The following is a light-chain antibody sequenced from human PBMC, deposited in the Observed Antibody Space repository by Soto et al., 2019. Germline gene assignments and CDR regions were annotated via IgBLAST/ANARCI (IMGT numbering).Light chain of an antibody. CDR2: KVS. V-gene: IGLV2-14*01. CDR3: CTYTRSYTWV. J-gene: IGLJ3*02. Sequence: QSALTQPASVSGSPRQSITLSCTGTSSDVGDGDFVSWYQQRPGNAPKLMIYKVSNRPSGVSNRFSGSKSGNTASLTISGPQAEDEADYYCCTYTRSYTWVFGGGTKLTVL. CDR1: SSDVGDGDF.